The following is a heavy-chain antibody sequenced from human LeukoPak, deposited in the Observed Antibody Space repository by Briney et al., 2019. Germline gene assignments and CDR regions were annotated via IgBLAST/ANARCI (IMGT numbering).Heavy chain of an antibody. D-gene: IGHD3-16*02. Sequence: SETLSLTCTVSGGSISSYYWSWIRQPAGKGLEWIGRIYTSGSTNYNPPLKSRVTMSVDTSKNQFSLKLSSVTAADTAVYYCAREEKGQPRWRSYAFDIWGQGKMVTVSS. V-gene: IGHV4-4*07. CDR3: AREEKGQPRWRSYAFDI. CDR1: GGSISSYY. J-gene: IGHJ3*02. CDR2: IYTSGST.